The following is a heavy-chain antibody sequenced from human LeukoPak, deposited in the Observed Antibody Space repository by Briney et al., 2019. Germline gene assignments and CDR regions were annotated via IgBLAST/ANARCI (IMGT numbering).Heavy chain of an antibody. J-gene: IGHJ6*04. CDR2: ISSSGSII. CDR3: AELGITMIGGV. Sequence: GGSLRLSCAASGFTFSSYEMNWVRQAPGKGPEWVSYISSSGSIIYYADSVKGRFTISRDNAQNSLYLQMNSLRAEDTAVYYCAELGITMIGGVWGKGTTVTISS. D-gene: IGHD3-10*02. CDR1: GFTFSSYE. V-gene: IGHV3-48*03.